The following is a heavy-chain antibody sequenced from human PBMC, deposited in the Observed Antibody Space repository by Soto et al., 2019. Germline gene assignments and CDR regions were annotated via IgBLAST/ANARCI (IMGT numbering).Heavy chain of an antibody. CDR2: IVVGSGNT. Sequence: SVKVSCKAAGFTFTSSAVQWVRQARGQRLEWIGWIVVGSGNTNYAQKFQERVTITRDMSTSTAYMELSSLRSEDTAVYYCARGPAAAVTNYYYYYGMDVWGQGTTVTVSS. CDR3: ARGPAAAVTNYYYYYGMDV. J-gene: IGHJ6*02. CDR1: GFTFTSSA. D-gene: IGHD6-13*01. V-gene: IGHV1-58*01.